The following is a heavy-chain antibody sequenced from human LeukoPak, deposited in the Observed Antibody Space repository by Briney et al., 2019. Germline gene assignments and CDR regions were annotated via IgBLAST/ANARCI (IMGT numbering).Heavy chain of an antibody. D-gene: IGHD1-14*01. Sequence: SETLSLTCAVYGGSFSGYYWSWIRQPPGKGLEWIGEINHSGSTNYNPSLKSRVTISVDTSKNQFSLKLSSVTAADTAVYYCAGGRRAEPFDYGGQGTLFTVSS. CDR2: INHSGST. J-gene: IGHJ4*02. CDR3: AGGRRAEPFDY. V-gene: IGHV4-34*01. CDR1: GGSFSGYY.